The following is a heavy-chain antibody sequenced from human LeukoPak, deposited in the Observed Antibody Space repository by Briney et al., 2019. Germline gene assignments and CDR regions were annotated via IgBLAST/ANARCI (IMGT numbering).Heavy chain of an antibody. Sequence: KPSETLSLTCTVSGGFISSDAYYWSWIRQPPGKGLEWIGYIYHSGSTYYNPSLKSRVTISVDRSKNQFSLKLSSVTAADTAVYYCARDLDYDVLTGYYIHAFDIWGQGTMVTVSS. V-gene: IGHV4-30-2*01. CDR3: ARDLDYDVLTGYYIHAFDI. J-gene: IGHJ3*02. CDR1: GGFISSDAYY. CDR2: IYHSGST. D-gene: IGHD3-9*01.